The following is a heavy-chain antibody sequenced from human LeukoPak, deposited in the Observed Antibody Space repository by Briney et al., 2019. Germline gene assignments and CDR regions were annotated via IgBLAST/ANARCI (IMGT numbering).Heavy chain of an antibody. CDR1: GGSFSGYY. CDR2: IYYSGST. CDR3: ASKKGTTYHP. V-gene: IGHV4-31*11. D-gene: IGHD1-7*01. J-gene: IGHJ5*02. Sequence: PSETLSLTCAVYGGSFSGYYWSWIRQHPGKGLEWIGYIYYSGSTYYNPSLKSRVTISVDTSKNQFSLKLSSVTAADTAVYYCASKKGTTYHPWGQGTLVTVSS.